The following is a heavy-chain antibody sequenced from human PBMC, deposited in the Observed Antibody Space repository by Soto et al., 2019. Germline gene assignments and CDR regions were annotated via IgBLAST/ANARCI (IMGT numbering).Heavy chain of an antibody. CDR3: ARDRSGIDVYFDX. D-gene: IGHD1-26*01. J-gene: IGHJ4*02. CDR2: INACNGNT. CDR1: GYTFTSYA. Sequence: ASVKVSCKASGYTFTSYAMHWVRQAPGQRLEWMGCINACNGNTKYSQKFQGSVTITRDTSASTAYMELSSLRSEDTAVYYCARDRSGIDVYFDXWGQVTLVTVSX. V-gene: IGHV1-3*01.